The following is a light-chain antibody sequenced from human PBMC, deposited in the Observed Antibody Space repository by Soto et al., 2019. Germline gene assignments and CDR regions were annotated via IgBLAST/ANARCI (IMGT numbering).Light chain of an antibody. V-gene: IGKV1-6*01. CDR1: QGIRSA. J-gene: IGKJ4*01. CDR3: LQDYTYPRT. CDR2: AAS. Sequence: ALPLAPSPPSPSASVGDRGTIPCRASQGIRSALGWYQQKPGKVPKLLIYAASTLQSGVPSRFSGSGSGTDFTLTITSLQPEDFAIYYCLQDYTYPRTFGGGTKVDIK.